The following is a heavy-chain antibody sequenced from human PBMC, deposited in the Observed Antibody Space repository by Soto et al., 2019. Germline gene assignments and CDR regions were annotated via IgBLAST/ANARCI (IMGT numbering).Heavy chain of an antibody. D-gene: IGHD2-8*01. Sequence: PGESLKISCKGSGYSFTSYWISWVRQMPGKGLEWMGRIDPSDSYTNYSPSFQGHVTISADKSISTAYLQWSSLKASDTAMYYCAFSLVYAIYRGYYYYGMDVWGQGTTVTVSS. CDR2: IDPSDSYT. J-gene: IGHJ6*02. V-gene: IGHV5-10-1*01. CDR1: GYSFTSYW. CDR3: AFSLVYAIYRGYYYYGMDV.